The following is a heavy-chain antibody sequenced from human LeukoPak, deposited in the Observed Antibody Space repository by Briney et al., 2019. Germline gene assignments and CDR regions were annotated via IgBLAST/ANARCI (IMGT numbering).Heavy chain of an antibody. CDR1: GGTFSSYA. Sequence: SVKVSCKASGGTFSSYAISWVRQAPGQGLEWMGGIIPIFGTANYAQKFQGRVTITTDESTSTAYMELSSLRSEDTAVYYCARDGIVVRGVRYYYYYMDVWGKGTTVTVSS. CDR2: IIPIFGTA. CDR3: ARDGIVVRGVRYYYYYMDV. D-gene: IGHD3-10*01. J-gene: IGHJ6*03. V-gene: IGHV1-69*05.